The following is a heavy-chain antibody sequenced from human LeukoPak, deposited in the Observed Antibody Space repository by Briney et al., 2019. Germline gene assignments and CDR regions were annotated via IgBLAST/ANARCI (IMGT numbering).Heavy chain of an antibody. D-gene: IGHD3-22*01. V-gene: IGHV3-74*01. CDR3: ARGLYYYDSSGYYAWFDP. J-gene: IGHJ5*02. Sequence: GGSLRLSCAASGFTFSSYWMHWVRQAPGKGLVWASRINSDGSSTSYADSVKGRFTISRDNAKNTLYLQMNSLRAEDTAVYYCARGLYYYDSSGYYAWFDPWGQGTLVTVSS. CDR2: INSDGSST. CDR1: GFTFSSYW.